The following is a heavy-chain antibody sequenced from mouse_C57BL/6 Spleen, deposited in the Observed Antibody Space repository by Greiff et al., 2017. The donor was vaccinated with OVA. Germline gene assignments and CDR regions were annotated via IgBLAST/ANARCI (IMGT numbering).Heavy chain of an antibody. J-gene: IGHJ2*01. V-gene: IGHV6-3*01. CDR1: GFTFSNYW. CDR2: IRLKSDNYAT. CDR3: TGGGDDFDN. Sequence: EVQLQESGGGLVQPGGSMKLSCVASGFTFSNYWMNWVRQSPEKGLEWVAQIRLKSDNYATHYAESGKGRFTISRDDSKSSVYLQMNNLRAEETGIYYCTGGGDDFDNRGQGTTLTVSS.